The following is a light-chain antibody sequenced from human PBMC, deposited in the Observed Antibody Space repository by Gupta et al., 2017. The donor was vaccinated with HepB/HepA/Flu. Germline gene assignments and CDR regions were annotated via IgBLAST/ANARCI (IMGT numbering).Light chain of an antibody. J-gene: IGKJ4*01. CDR1: QSISTW. CDR3: QQYQNYPLT. CDR2: KAS. Sequence: DIQMTQFPSTLSASVGDRVTITCRASQSISTWVAWYQQKPGKAPKFLIQKASNLESGVPSRFSGSGSGTEFTLTINSLQPDDFATYFCQQYQNYPLTFGGGTKVEIK. V-gene: IGKV1-5*03.